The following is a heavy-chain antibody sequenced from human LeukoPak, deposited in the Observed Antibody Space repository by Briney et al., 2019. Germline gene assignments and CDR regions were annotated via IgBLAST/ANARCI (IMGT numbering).Heavy chain of an antibody. V-gene: IGHV4-30-4*01. Sequence: SQTLSLTCTVSGGSISSGDCYWSWVRQPPGKGLEGIVYIYYSGSTYYNPSLKSRVTISVDTSKHQFSLKLSSVTAADTAVYYCARDQGSGRNYYYYYGMDVWGQGTTVTVSS. CDR1: GGSISSGDCY. D-gene: IGHD6-25*01. J-gene: IGHJ6*02. CDR2: IYYSGST. CDR3: ARDQGSGRNYYYYYGMDV.